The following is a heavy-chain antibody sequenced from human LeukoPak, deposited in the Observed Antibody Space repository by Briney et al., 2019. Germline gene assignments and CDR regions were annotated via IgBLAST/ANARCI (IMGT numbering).Heavy chain of an antibody. V-gene: IGHV1-2*02. CDR3: ARSDRIAAAGTSPRYYFDY. J-gene: IGHJ4*02. D-gene: IGHD6-13*01. CDR2: INPNSGGT. CDR1: GYTFTGYY. Sequence: ASVKVSCKASGYTFTGYYMHWVRQAPGQGLEWMGWINPNSGGTNYAQKFQGRVTMTRDTSISTVYMELSSLRSEDTAVYYCARSDRIAAAGTSPRYYFDYWGQGTLVTVSS.